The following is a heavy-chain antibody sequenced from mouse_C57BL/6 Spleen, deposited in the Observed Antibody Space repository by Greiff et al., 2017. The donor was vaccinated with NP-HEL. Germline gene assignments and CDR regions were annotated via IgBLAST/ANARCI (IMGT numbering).Heavy chain of an antibody. CDR1: GYTFTSYW. CDR3: ARRYYGSGDFDY. CDR2: IDPSDSYT. Sequence: QVQLKQPGAELVKPGASVKLSCKASGYTFTSYWMQWVKQRPGQGLEWIGEIDPSDSYTNYNQKFKGKATLTVDTSSSTAYMQLSSLTSEDSAVYYCARRYYGSGDFDYWGQGTTLTVSS. D-gene: IGHD1-1*01. J-gene: IGHJ2*01. V-gene: IGHV1-50*01.